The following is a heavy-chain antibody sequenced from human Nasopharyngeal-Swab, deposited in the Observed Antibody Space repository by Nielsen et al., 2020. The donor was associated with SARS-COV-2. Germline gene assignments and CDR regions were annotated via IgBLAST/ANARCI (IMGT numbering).Heavy chain of an antibody. CDR3: EGVVIKYYYYYYMDV. CDR1: GFTFSSYA. D-gene: IGHD3-3*01. Sequence: GGSLRLSCAASGFTFSSYAMSWVRQAPGKGLEWVSAISGSGGSTYYADSVKGRFTISRDNSKNTLYLQMNSLGAEDTAVYYCEGVVIKYYYYYYMDVWGKGTTVTVSS. J-gene: IGHJ6*03. V-gene: IGHV3-23*01. CDR2: ISGSGGST.